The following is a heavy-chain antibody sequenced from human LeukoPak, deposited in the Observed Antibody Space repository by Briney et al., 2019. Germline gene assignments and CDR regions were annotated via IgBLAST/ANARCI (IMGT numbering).Heavy chain of an antibody. CDR3: ARVGVGDNLRWTFDS. V-gene: IGHV3-23*01. Sequence: GGSLRLSCVVSGFTFTTHAMSWVRQAPGKGLEWVSSISTSGANTYYTTSVEGRFTISRDNAKNSLFLQMNSLRAEDTAVYYCARVGVGDNLRWTFDSWGQGTLVTVSS. D-gene: IGHD1-26*01. CDR1: GFTFTTHA. J-gene: IGHJ4*01. CDR2: ISTSGANT.